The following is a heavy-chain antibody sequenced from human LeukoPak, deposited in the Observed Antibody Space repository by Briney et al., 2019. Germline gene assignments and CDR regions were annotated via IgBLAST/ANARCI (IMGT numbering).Heavy chain of an antibody. CDR3: ARGENGSFDR. CDR1: GGSISSYY. CDR2: ISSTGGDK. V-gene: IGHV3-11*01. J-gene: IGHJ4*02. D-gene: IGHD5-24*01. Sequence: LSLTCTVSGGSISSYYLSWIRQAPGKGLEWISYISSTGGDKFYADPVKGRFIISRDNAMNSVYMEMNDLTAEDTAFYYCARGENGSFDRWGQGTLVIVSS.